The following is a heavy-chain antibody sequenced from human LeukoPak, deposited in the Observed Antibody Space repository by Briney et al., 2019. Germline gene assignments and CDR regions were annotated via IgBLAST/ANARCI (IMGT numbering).Heavy chain of an antibody. Sequence: SVKVSCKASGGTFSSYAISWVRQAPGQGLEWMGGIIPIFGTANYAQKFQGRVTITADESTSTAYMELSSLRSEDTAVYYCARGIAAAAGTWFDPWGQGTLVTVSS. J-gene: IGHJ5*02. CDR1: GGTFSSYA. D-gene: IGHD6-13*01. V-gene: IGHV1-69*13. CDR3: ARGIAAAAGTWFDP. CDR2: IIPIFGTA.